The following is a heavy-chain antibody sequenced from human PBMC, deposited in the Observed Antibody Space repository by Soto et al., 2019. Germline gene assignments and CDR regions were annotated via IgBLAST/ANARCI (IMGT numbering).Heavy chain of an antibody. CDR2: IYHSGST. CDR3: ARAPRGMSHRDGMDV. Sequence: QVQLQESGPGLVKPSGTLSLTCAVSGGSISSINWWRWVRQPPGKGLEWIGEIYHSGSTNYNPSLKSRVTISVDKSKNQFSLKLSSVTAADTAVYYCARAPRGMSHRDGMDVWGQGTTVTVSS. V-gene: IGHV4-4*02. J-gene: IGHJ6*02. CDR1: GGSISSINW.